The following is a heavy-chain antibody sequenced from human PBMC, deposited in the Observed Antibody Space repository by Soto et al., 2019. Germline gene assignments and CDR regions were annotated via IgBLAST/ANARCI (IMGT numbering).Heavy chain of an antibody. D-gene: IGHD3-9*01. CDR1: GYSFTSYW. V-gene: IGHV5-51*01. CDR2: IYPGDSDT. Sequence: PGESLKISCKGSGYSFTSYWIGWVRQMPGKGLEWMGIIYPGDSDTRYSPSFQGQVTISADKSISTAYLQWSSLKASDTAMYYCAGASYDILTGYYANAFDIWGQGTMVTVSS. J-gene: IGHJ3*02. CDR3: AGASYDILTGYYANAFDI.